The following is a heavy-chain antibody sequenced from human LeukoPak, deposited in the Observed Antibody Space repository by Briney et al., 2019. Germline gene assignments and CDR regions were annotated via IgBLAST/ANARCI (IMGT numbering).Heavy chain of an antibody. J-gene: IGHJ4*02. Sequence: PGGSLRLSCAASGFTFSSYCMHWVRQAPGKGLEWVAVISYDGSNKYYADSVKGRFTISRDNSKNTLYLQMNSLRAEDTAVYYCAKDIMTRVYYDSSGILEHWGQGTLVSVSS. CDR1: GFTFSSYC. D-gene: IGHD3-22*01. CDR3: AKDIMTRVYYDSSGILEH. CDR2: ISYDGSNK. V-gene: IGHV3-30*18.